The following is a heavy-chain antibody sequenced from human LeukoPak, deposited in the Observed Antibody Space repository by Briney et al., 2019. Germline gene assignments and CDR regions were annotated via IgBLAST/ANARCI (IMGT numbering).Heavy chain of an antibody. J-gene: IGHJ4*02. CDR2: INHSGST. CDR1: GGSISSYY. D-gene: IGHD3-22*01. CDR3: ARGMYYDSSGYYYFYY. V-gene: IGHV4-34*01. Sequence: SETLSLTCTVSGGSISSYYWSWIRQPPGKGLEWIGEINHSGSTNYNPSLKSRVTISVDTSKNQFSLKLSSVTAADTAVYYCARGMYYDSSGYYYFYYWGQGTLVTVSS.